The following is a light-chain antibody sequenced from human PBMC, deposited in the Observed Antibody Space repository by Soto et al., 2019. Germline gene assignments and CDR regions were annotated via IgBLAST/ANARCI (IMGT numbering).Light chain of an antibody. V-gene: IGKV3-20*01. CDR1: QSISSSY. J-gene: IGKJ1*01. Sequence: EIVLTQSPGTLSLSPGERATLSCRASQSISSSYLAWYQQKHGQAPRLLIYGASSRATGVPDRFSGSGSGADFTLTISGREPEEFAVYYCQQYGTSSWTFGQGTKVEIK. CDR3: QQYGTSSWT. CDR2: GAS.